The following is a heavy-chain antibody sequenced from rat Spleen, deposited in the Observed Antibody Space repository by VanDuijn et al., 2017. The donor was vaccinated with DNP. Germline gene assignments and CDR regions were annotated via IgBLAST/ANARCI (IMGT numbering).Heavy chain of an antibody. J-gene: IGHJ2*01. CDR1: GYSITSNY. Sequence: EVQLQESGSGLVKPSQSLSLTCSVTGYSITSNYWGWIRKFPGNKMEYIGHISYSGSTNYNPSLKSRISITRDTSKNHFFLHMDSLTSEDTATYYCARPDYWGQGVMVTVSS. V-gene: IGHV3-1*01. CDR2: ISYSGST. CDR3: ARPDY.